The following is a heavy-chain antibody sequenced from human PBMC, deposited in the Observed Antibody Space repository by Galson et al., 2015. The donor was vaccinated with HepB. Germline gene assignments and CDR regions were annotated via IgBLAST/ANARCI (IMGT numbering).Heavy chain of an antibody. CDR3: ARGSDSSGYYYYYYYYGMDV. CDR1: GGSISSYY. D-gene: IGHD3-22*01. V-gene: IGHV4-59*01. Sequence: SETLSLTCTVSGGSISSYYWSWIRQPPGRGLEWIGYIYYSGSTNYNPSLKSRVTISVDTSKNQFSLKLSSVTAADTAVYYCARGSDSSGYYYYYYYYGMDVWGQGTTVTVSS. J-gene: IGHJ6*02. CDR2: IYYSGST.